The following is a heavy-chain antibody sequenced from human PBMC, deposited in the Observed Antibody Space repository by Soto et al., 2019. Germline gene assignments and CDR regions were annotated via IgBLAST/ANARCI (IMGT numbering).Heavy chain of an antibody. V-gene: IGHV3-48*03. J-gene: IGHJ5*02. D-gene: IGHD7-27*01. CDR3: AKENWANTDA. CDR1: GFSLTNYV. Sequence: PGGSLRLSCAASGFSLTNYVMNWVRQAPGKGLEWISYISKDSGRATRYADSVKGRFTISRDNAKNSLFLQMNNLTVEDTAVYYCAKENWANTDASGQGTLVTVSS. CDR2: ISKDSGRAT.